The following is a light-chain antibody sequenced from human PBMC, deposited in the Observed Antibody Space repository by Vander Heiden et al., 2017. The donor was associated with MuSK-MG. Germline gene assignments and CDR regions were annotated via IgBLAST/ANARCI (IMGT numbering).Light chain of an antibody. CDR2: GAS. Sequence: EIVLTQSPGTLSLSPGERATLSCRASQSVSSSYLGWYQQKPGQAPRLLIYGASSRAAGIPDRFRGSGSGTDFTLTISRLEPEDFAVYYCQQYGSSPPITFGQGTRLEIK. J-gene: IGKJ5*01. CDR1: QSVSSSY. V-gene: IGKV3-20*01. CDR3: QQYGSSPPIT.